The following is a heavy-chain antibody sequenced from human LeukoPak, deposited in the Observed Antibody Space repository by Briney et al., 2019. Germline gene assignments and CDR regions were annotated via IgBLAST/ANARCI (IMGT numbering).Heavy chain of an antibody. Sequence: GGSLRLSCAASGFTFSSYAMSCVRQARGKGLEWVSAISGSGGSTYYADSVKGRFTISRDNSKNTLYLQMNSLRAEDTAVYYCAKSGACTIPGGMDVWGQGTTVTVSS. CDR2: ISGSGGST. D-gene: IGHD3-3*01. CDR1: GFTFSSYA. V-gene: IGHV3-23*01. CDR3: AKSGACTIPGGMDV. J-gene: IGHJ6*02.